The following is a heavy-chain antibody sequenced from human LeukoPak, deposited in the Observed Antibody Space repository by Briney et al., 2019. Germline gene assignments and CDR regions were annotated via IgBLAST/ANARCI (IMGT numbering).Heavy chain of an antibody. D-gene: IGHD6-19*01. V-gene: IGHV1-18*01. Sequence: ASVKVSCKASGYTFTSYGISWVRQAPGQGLEWMGWISAYNGNTNYAQKLQGRVTMTTDTSTSTAYMELRSLRSDDTAVYYCARFTSYGDSSGWIDDAFDIWGQGTMVTVSS. J-gene: IGHJ3*02. CDR2: ISAYNGNT. CDR1: GYTFTSYG. CDR3: ARFTSYGDSSGWIDDAFDI.